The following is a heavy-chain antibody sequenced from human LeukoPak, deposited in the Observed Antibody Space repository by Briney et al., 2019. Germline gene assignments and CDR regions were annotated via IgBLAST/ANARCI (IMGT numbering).Heavy chain of an antibody. Sequence: ASVKVSCKASGYTFTGYYMHWVRQAPGQGLEWMGWINPNSGGTNYAQKFQGRVTMTRDTSISTAYMELSRLRSDDTAVYYCAKDLPSRITIFGVAKGDWFDPWGQGTLVTVSS. J-gene: IGHJ5*02. CDR3: AKDLPSRITIFGVAKGDWFDP. V-gene: IGHV1-2*02. D-gene: IGHD3-3*01. CDR2: INPNSGGT. CDR1: GYTFTGYY.